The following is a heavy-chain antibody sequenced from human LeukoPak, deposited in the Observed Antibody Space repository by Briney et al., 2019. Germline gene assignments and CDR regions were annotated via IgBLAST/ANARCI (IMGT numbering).Heavy chain of an antibody. Sequence: PSETLSLTCAVYGGSFSGYYWSWIRQPPGKGLEWIGEINHSGSTNYNPSLKSRVTISVDTSKNQFSLKLSSVTAADTAVYYCARRKYYTMENWGQGTLVTVSS. D-gene: IGHD3-10*01. CDR1: GGSFSGYY. J-gene: IGHJ4*02. CDR3: ARRKYYTMEN. CDR2: INHSGST. V-gene: IGHV4-34*01.